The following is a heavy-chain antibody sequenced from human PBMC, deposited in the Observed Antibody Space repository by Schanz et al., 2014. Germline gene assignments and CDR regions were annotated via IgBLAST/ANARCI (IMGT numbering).Heavy chain of an antibody. D-gene: IGHD2-21*01. CDR3: AREDCSATSCYFRY. J-gene: IGHJ4*02. CDR1: GFTFISYD. V-gene: IGHV3-33*01. Sequence: VQLVESGGDLVQPGGSLRLSCVASGFTFISYDIHWVRQAPGKGLEWVAVIRYDGRNKNFVESVKGRFTISRDNSNNTVYLQMNTLRAEDTAVYYCAREDCSATSCYFRYWGQGTLVTVSS. CDR2: IRYDGRNK.